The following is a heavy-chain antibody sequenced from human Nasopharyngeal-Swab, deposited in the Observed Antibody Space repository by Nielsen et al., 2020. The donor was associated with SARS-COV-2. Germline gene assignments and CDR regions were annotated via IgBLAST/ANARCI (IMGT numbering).Heavy chain of an antibody. CDR2: IWYDGRNK. D-gene: IGHD6-13*01. J-gene: IGHJ6*02. CDR3: ARQLVYYGMDV. Sequence: GGSLRLSCAASGFTFSSYGMHWVRQAPGKGLEWVAVIWYDGRNKYYADSVKGRFTISRDNSKTTLYLQMNSLRAEDTAVYYCARQLVYYGMDVWGQGTTVTVSS. CDR1: GFTFSSYG. V-gene: IGHV3-33*01.